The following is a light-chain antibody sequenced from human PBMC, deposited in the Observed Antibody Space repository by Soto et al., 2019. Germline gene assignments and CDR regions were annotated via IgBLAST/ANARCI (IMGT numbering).Light chain of an antibody. Sequence: DIQMTQSPSSLSASVGDRVAITCRATQAISDYLNWYQQKPGKALKLLIYGASNLQSGVPSRFSGSGSGTDFTLTIRGLQPEDFVIYYCQQTYSLPITFGPGTKVDVK. CDR3: QQTYSLPIT. CDR1: QAISDY. CDR2: GAS. J-gene: IGKJ3*01. V-gene: IGKV1-39*01.